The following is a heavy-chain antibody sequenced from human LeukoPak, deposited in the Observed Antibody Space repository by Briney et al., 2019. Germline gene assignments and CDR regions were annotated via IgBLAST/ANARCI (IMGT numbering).Heavy chain of an antibody. J-gene: IGHJ4*02. CDR1: GYTFMSYG. CDR2: ISAHNGNT. CDR3: ARVGIQLWLLDY. D-gene: IGHD5-18*01. V-gene: IGHV1-18*01. Sequence: GASVKVSCTASGYTFMSYGISWVRQAPGQGLAWMGVISAHNGNTDYAQKLQGRVTMTTDTSTSTGYMEMRSLRSDDTAVYYCARVGIQLWLLDYWGQGTLVTVSS.